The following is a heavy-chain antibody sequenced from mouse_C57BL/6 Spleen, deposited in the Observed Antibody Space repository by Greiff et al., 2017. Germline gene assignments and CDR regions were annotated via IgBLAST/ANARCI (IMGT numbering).Heavy chain of an antibody. J-gene: IGHJ4*01. CDR2: IWRGGST. Sequence: QVQLKESGPGLVQPSQRLSITCTVSGFSLTSYGVHWVRQSPGKGLEWLGVIWRGGSTDYNAAFMSRLSITKDNSKSQVFFKMNSLQADDTAIYYCAKKGFNYGSSFAMDYWGQGTSVTVSS. CDR3: AKKGFNYGSSFAMDY. D-gene: IGHD1-1*01. CDR1: GFSLTSYG. V-gene: IGHV2-5*01.